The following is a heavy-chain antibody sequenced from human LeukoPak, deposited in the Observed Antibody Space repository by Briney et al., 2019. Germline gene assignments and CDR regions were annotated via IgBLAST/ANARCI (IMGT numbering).Heavy chain of an antibody. CDR1: GFTFSSYA. Sequence: QPGGSLRLSCAASGFTFSSYAMSWVRQAPGKGLEWVSAISGSGGSTYYADSVKGRFTISRDNSKNTLYLQMNSLRAEDTAVYYCASPNSYDSSGSRPLDWYFDLWGRGTLVTVSS. V-gene: IGHV3-23*01. D-gene: IGHD3-22*01. J-gene: IGHJ2*01. CDR3: ASPNSYDSSGSRPLDWYFDL. CDR2: ISGSGGST.